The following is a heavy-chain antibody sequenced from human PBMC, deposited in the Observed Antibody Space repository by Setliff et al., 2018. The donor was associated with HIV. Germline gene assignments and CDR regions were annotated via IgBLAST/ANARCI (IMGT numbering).Heavy chain of an antibody. D-gene: IGHD3-22*01. CDR1: LFTFRDYY. CDR3: SIPNYYDISGSFDS. CDR2: ISSRGSTI. Sequence: SLLLSFSSSLFTFRDYYMSWIRQAPGNGLEWVSYISSRGSTIYYADSVKGRFTISSDNSKNTLYLQMNSRRAEDTAVYYCSIPNYYDISGSFDSWGQGTLVTVSS. J-gene: IGHJ4*02. V-gene: IGHV3-11*01.